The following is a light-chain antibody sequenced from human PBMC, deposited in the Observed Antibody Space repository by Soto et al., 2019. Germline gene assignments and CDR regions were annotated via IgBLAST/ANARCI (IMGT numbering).Light chain of an antibody. CDR1: QSIQSD. V-gene: IGKV3-20*01. CDR3: QQYGSSGT. J-gene: IGKJ1*01. Sequence: EIVMTQSPATLSVSPGERAALSCRASQSIQSDLAWYQQKPGQAPRLLIYDASNRATGIPARFSGSGSGTDFTLTISRLEPEDFAVYYCQQYGSSGTFGQGTKVDIK. CDR2: DAS.